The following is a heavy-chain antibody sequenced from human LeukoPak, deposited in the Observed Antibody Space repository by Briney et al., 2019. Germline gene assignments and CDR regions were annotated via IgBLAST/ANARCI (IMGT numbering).Heavy chain of an antibody. CDR2: IHYTGAT. V-gene: IGHV4-34*01. Sequence: AETLSLTCAIYGGTFRGYYWSWIRQPPGKGLEWIGEIHYTGATNYKPSLKSRVTISGDPSKNQVSLRVSSVTAADTAVYYCARGVLGPYYFDLWGRGTLVTVSS. CDR3: ARGVLGPYYFDL. D-gene: IGHD7-27*01. J-gene: IGHJ2*01. CDR1: GGTFRGYY.